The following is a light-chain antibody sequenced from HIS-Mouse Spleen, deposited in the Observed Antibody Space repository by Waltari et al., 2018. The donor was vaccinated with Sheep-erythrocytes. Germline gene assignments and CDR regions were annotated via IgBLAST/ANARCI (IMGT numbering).Light chain of an antibody. CDR3: CSYAGSYNHV. Sequence: QSALTQPPSASGSPGQSVTISCTGTSSDVGGYNYVSWYQQHPGKAPKLMIYEVSKRPSGVPERFSGSKSGNTASLTISGLQAEDEADYYCCSYAGSYNHVFATGTKVTVL. CDR2: EVS. J-gene: IGLJ1*01. V-gene: IGLV2-8*01. CDR1: SSDVGGYNY.